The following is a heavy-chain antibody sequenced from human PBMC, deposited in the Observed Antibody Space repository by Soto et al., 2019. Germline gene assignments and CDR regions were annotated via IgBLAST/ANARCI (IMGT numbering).Heavy chain of an antibody. D-gene: IGHD3-10*01. CDR3: ARDLKLLPALLYYYYYYGMDV. V-gene: IGHV3-33*01. J-gene: IGHJ6*02. CDR1: GFTFSSYG. Sequence: GGSLRLSCAASGFTFSSYGMHWVRQAPGKGLEWVAVIWYDGSNKYYADSVKGRFTISRDNSKNTLYLQMNSLRAEDTAVYYCARDLKLLPALLYYYYYYGMDVWGQGTTVTVSS. CDR2: IWYDGSNK.